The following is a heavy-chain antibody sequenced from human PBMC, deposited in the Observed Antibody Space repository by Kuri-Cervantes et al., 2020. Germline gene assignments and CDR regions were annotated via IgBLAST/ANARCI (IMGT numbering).Heavy chain of an antibody. J-gene: IGHJ6*02. Sequence: GESLKISCAASGFTFSGSAMHWVRQASGKGLEWVGRIRSKANSYATAYAASVKGRFTISRDDSKNTAYLQMNSLKTEDTAVYYCARDPWLLLPYGMDVWGQGTTVTVSS. CDR3: ARDPWLLLPYGMDV. CDR2: IRSKANSYAT. V-gene: IGHV3-73*01. CDR1: GFTFSGSA. D-gene: IGHD3-22*01.